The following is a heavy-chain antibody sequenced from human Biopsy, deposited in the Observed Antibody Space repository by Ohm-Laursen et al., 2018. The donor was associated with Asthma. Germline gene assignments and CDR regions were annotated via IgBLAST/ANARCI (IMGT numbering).Heavy chain of an antibody. D-gene: IGHD2-2*01. Sequence: SETLSLTCIVSGGSITSFYWSWIRQPPGRGLEWIGYIYFSGNTNYNPSLKSRVTISIDTSKNHFSLKLTSVTAADTAVYYCAGGSGSSLSYPDAFDIWGQGTMVTVSS. J-gene: IGHJ3*02. CDR1: GGSITSFY. CDR2: IYFSGNT. CDR3: AGGSGSSLSYPDAFDI. V-gene: IGHV4-59*01.